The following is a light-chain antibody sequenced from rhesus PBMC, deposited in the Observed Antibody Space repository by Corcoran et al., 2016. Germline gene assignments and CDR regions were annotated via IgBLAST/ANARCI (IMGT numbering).Light chain of an antibody. J-gene: IGKJ4*01. CDR1: QRVMNW. CDR2: RAS. Sequence: DIQMTQSPSSLSASVGDTVTISCRASQRVMNWLAWYQQKPGKAPKLLLYRASQLQSGVPSRFSGGGSGTDFTLTISSLQSEDFATYFCQQYIRGPLTFGGGTKVDLK. CDR3: QQYIRGPLT. V-gene: IGKV1-22*01.